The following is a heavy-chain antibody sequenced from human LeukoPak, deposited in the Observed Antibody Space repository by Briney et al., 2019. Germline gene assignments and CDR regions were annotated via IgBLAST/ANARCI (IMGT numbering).Heavy chain of an antibody. Sequence: ASVKVSCKASGYTFTGYYIHWVRQAPGQGLEWMGWINPNRGGTNYVQKFQGRVTMTRDTSISTAYMELSRLRSEDTAVYYCARAYYYDSSSYYYNDAFDIWGQGTMVTVSS. CDR3: ARAYYYDSSSYYYNDAFDI. CDR1: GYTFTGYY. CDR2: INPNRGGT. V-gene: IGHV1-2*02. J-gene: IGHJ3*02. D-gene: IGHD3-22*01.